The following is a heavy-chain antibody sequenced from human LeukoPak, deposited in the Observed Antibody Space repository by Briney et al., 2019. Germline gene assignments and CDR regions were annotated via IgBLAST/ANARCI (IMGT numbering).Heavy chain of an antibody. J-gene: IGHJ4*02. CDR3: AKKYGVTVYGSGLNYFDY. CDR2: IGGSGSRT. CDR1: GFTFSSYA. D-gene: IGHD6-19*01. Sequence: GGSLRLSCAASGFTFSSYAMSWVRQAPGKSLEWVSGIGGSGSRTYYADSVKGRFTVSRDNSKNTLYLQMNSLRAEDTAIYYCAKKYGVTVYGSGLNYFDYWGQGTLVTVSS. V-gene: IGHV3-23*01.